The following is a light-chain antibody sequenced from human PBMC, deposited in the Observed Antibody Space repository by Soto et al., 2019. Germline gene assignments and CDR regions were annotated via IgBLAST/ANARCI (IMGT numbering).Light chain of an antibody. V-gene: IGKV1-27*01. J-gene: IGKJ3*01. CDR2: AAS. CDR1: QGITNY. CDR3: QKYHRAPFT. Sequence: DIRMTQSPSSLSASVGDRVTITCRASQGITNYLAWYQQKPGKVPKLLIYAASTLQSGVPSRFSGSGSGTDVTLTISSLQPEDVATYFCQKYHRAPFTFGPGTKVDIK.